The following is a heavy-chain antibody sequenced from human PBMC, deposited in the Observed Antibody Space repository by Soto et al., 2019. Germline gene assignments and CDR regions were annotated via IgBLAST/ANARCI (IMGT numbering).Heavy chain of an antibody. V-gene: IGHV3-30*18. CDR3: AKDKGVFNWATSYFDY. J-gene: IGHJ4*02. CDR1: GFTFSNYA. D-gene: IGHD1-1*01. Sequence: GGALRLSCAACGFTFSNYAMHWVRQAPGKGLEWVALTSYDGNNEYYTDSVKGRFTISRDNSKNTLFLQMNSPRPEDTAVYYCAKDKGVFNWATSYFDYWGQGALVTVSS. CDR2: TSYDGNNE.